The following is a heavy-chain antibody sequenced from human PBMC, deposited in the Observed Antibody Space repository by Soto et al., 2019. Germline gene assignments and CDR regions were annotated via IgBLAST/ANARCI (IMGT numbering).Heavy chain of an antibody. J-gene: IGHJ3*02. CDR3: ARSGSSDHDDAFDI. Sequence: QVQLQESGPGLVKPSETLSLICIVSSGSISNYNWSWVRQPPGKGLEWMGYIYYSGGTRYNPSLKSRVTISVDTSKNQFSLQLSSVIAADTAVYYCARSGSSDHDDAFDIWGQGTMVTVSS. CDR2: IYYSGGT. D-gene: IGHD3-22*01. CDR1: SGSISNYN. V-gene: IGHV4-59*01.